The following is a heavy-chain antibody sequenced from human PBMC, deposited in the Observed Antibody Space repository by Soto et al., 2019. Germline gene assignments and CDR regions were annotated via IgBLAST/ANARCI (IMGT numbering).Heavy chain of an antibody. CDR1: GFTFSSYA. CDR3: ARDPTTVNAFDI. J-gene: IGHJ3*02. CDR2: ISYDGSNK. V-gene: IGHV3-30*14. Sequence: GGSLRLSCAASGFTFSSYAMHWVRQAPGKGLEWVAVISYDGSNKYYADSVKGRFTISRDNSKNTLYLQMNSLRAEDTAVYYCARDPTTVNAFDIWGQGTMVTVSS. D-gene: IGHD4-17*01.